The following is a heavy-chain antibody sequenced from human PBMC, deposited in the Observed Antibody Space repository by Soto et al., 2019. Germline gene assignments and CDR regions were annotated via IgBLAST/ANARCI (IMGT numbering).Heavy chain of an antibody. CDR3: ARVPTRGHSVYERFDY. V-gene: IGHV4-4*02. D-gene: IGHD5-12*01. Sequence: QVQLQESGPGLVKPSGTLSLTCTVSGDSINSTNWWNWVRQPPGKGLEWIGVIYHSGSTNYDPSPKGRVTISVDKSKNQFSLKLSSVTAPDTAMYYCARVPTRGHSVYERFDYWGQGIVVTVSS. J-gene: IGHJ4*02. CDR1: GDSINSTNW. CDR2: IYHSGST.